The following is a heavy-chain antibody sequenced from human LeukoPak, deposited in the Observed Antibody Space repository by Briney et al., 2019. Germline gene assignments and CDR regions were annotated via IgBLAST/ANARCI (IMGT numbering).Heavy chain of an antibody. J-gene: IGHJ4*02. Sequence: SGPTLVNPAQTLTLTCTFSGFSLSTNGVNVGWIREPPGKALQWLAFIYWDDDKGYSPSLKSRLSIIKDTPKNQVVLTKTNMDPVDTATYYCVRLSTDGFGYGFDYWGQGTLVTVSS. CDR3: VRLSTDGFGYGFDY. V-gene: IGHV2-5*02. CDR2: IYWDDDK. CDR1: GFSLSTNGVN. D-gene: IGHD5-18*01.